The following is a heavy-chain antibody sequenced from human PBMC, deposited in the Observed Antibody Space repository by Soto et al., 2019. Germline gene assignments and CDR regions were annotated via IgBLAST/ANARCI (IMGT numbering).Heavy chain of an antibody. Sequence: VQLVESGGGLVKPGGSLRLSCAASGFTFSDYNMNWVRQAPGKGLEWVSSISGSSSYIYYTDSVKGRFTISRDNAENSLYLQMNSLRAEDTAVYYCARLRAFAFDIWGQGTLVTVSS. CDR3: ARLRAFAFDI. CDR1: GFTFSDYN. CDR2: ISGSSSYI. J-gene: IGHJ3*02. V-gene: IGHV3-21*01.